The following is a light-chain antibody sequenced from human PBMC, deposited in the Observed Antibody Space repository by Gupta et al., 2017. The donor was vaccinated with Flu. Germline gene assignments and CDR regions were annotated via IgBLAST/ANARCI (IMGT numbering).Light chain of an antibody. CDR2: GAS. CDR1: QSVSSSY. CDR3: QQWRT. Sequence: ESVFPQYAGTLSLSPGERATLSCRASQSVSSSYLAWYQQKPGQAPRLLIYGASSRATGIPDRFSGSGSGTDFTLTISRLEPEDFAVYYCQQWRTFGQGTKVEIK. J-gene: IGKJ1*01. V-gene: IGKV3-20*01.